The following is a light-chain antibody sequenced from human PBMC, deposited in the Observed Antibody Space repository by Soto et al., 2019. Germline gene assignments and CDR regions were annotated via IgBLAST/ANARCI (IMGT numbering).Light chain of an antibody. CDR2: AAS. CDR1: QGIGSW. CDR3: LQYNSFPST. J-gene: IGKJ3*01. V-gene: IGKV1D-16*01. Sequence: DIQMTQSPSSLSASVGYRVTITCRSSQGIGSWLAWYQQKPEEAPKSLIYAASGLQGGAPSRFTGSGSATEFTLTITSLQPEHFATYFCLQYNSFPSTFGPGTKVDIK.